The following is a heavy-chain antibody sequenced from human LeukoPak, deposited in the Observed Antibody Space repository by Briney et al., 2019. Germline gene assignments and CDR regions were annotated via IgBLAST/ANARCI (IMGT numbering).Heavy chain of an antibody. D-gene: IGHD2-2*01. CDR2: ISYDGSNK. CDR1: GFTFSSYG. Sequence: GRSLRLSCAASGFTFSSYGMHWVRQAPGKGLEWVAVISYDGSNKYYADSVKGRFTISRDNSKNTLYLQMSSLRAEDTAVYYCAKSPRRDCSSTSCYYYWGQGTLVTVSS. J-gene: IGHJ4*02. CDR3: AKSPRRDCSSTSCYYY. V-gene: IGHV3-30*18.